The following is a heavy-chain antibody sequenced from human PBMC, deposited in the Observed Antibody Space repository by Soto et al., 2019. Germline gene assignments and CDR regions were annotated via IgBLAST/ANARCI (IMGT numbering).Heavy chain of an antibody. CDR3: ARRRGFRGWFDP. D-gene: IGHD3-10*01. Sequence: ASVKVSCKASGYTLTSYAMHWVRQAPGQRLEWMGWINAGNGNTKYSQKFQGRVTITRDTSASTAYMELSSLRSEDTAVYYCARRRGFRGWFDPWGQGTLVTVS. J-gene: IGHJ5*02. V-gene: IGHV1-3*01. CDR1: GYTLTSYA. CDR2: INAGNGNT.